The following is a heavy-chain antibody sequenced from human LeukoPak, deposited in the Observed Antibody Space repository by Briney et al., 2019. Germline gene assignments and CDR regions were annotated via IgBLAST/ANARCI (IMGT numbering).Heavy chain of an antibody. CDR2: IKSKSNGATP. Sequence: GGSLRLSCAASGFSFNNAWMTWVRQAPGKGLEWVGRIKSKSNGATPDYAAPVKGRFTISRDDEKNTLYLQMNSLQTEDTAVYYCARVRLCSGGSCHRYFDYWGQGTLVTVSS. V-gene: IGHV3-15*01. J-gene: IGHJ4*02. CDR3: ARVRLCSGGSCHRYFDY. D-gene: IGHD2-15*01. CDR1: GFSFNNAW.